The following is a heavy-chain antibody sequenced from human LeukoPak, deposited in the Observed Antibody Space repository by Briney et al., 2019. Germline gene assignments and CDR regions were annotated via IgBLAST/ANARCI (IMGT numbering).Heavy chain of an antibody. Sequence: PGGSLRLSCAASGFTFSDYYMSWIRQAPGKGLEWVSYISSSGSTIYYADSVKGRFTISRDNAKNSLYLQMNSLRAEDTAVYYCARGWIDYYDSSLDFWGQGTLVTVSS. CDR3: ARGWIDYYDSSLDF. J-gene: IGHJ4*02. CDR2: ISSSGSTI. V-gene: IGHV3-11*01. D-gene: IGHD3-22*01. CDR1: GFTFSDYY.